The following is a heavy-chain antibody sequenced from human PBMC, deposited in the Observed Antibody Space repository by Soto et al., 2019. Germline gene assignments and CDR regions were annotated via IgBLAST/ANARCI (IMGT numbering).Heavy chain of an antibody. Sequence: PSETLSLTCTVSGGSISSYYWSWIRQPPGKGLEWIGYIYYSGSTNYNPSLKSRVTISVDTSKNQFSLKLSSVTAADTAVYYCARDRGIAVAGFYWFDPWGQGTLVTVSS. D-gene: IGHD6-19*01. CDR1: GGSISSYY. V-gene: IGHV4-59*01. CDR2: IYYSGST. CDR3: ARDRGIAVAGFYWFDP. J-gene: IGHJ5*02.